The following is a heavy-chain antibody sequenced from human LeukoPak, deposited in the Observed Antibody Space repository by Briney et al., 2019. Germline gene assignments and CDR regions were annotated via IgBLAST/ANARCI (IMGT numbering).Heavy chain of an antibody. V-gene: IGHV3-11*04. J-gene: IGHJ4*02. CDR1: GFTFSDYY. CDR3: ARDRDTYESTGYYGY. D-gene: IGHD3-22*01. CDR2: ISSSGSTI. Sequence: GGSLRLSCAASGFTFSDYYMSWIRQAPGKGLEWVSYISSSGSTIYYADSVKGRFTISRDNAKNSLFLQMNSLRAEDTAVYYCARDRDTYESTGYYGYWGQGTLVTVSS.